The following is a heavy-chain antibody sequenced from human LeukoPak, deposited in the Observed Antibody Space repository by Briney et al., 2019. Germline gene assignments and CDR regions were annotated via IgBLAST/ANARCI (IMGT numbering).Heavy chain of an antibody. J-gene: IGHJ5*02. CDR2: IYYSGST. D-gene: IGHD2-15*01. Sequence: PSETLSLTCTVSGGSISSSSYYWGWIRQPPGKGLEWIGSIYYSGSTYYNPSLKSRVTISVDTSKNQFSLKLSSVTAADTAVYYCARLGVRYCSGGSCYSGFGWFDPWGQGTLVTVSS. V-gene: IGHV4-39*01. CDR1: GGSISSSSYY. CDR3: ARLGVRYCSGGSCYSGFGWFDP.